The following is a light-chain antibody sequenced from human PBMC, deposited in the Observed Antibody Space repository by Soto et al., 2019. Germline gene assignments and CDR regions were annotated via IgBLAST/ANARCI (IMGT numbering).Light chain of an antibody. CDR3: QHYGSSPRYT. CDR1: QSVSSSY. Sequence: EIVLTQSPGTLSLSPGERATLSCRASQSVSSSYLAWYQQKPGQAPRLLIYGASNRATGIPVRFSGSGSGTDFALTISRLEPEDFAVYYCQHYGSSPRYTFGQGTKVEIK. J-gene: IGKJ2*01. V-gene: IGKV3-20*01. CDR2: GAS.